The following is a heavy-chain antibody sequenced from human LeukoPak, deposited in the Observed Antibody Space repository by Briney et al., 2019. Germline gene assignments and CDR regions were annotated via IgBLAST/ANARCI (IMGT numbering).Heavy chain of an antibody. D-gene: IGHD6-19*01. CDR3: ARGSIAVAGWGLNY. J-gene: IGHJ4*02. Sequence: SETLSLTCTVSGGSISSSNYFWGWIRQPPGKGLEWIGSIYYSGSTYYNPSLKSRVTISVDTSKNQFSLKLSSVTAADTAVYYCARGSIAVAGWGLNYWGQGTLVTVSS. CDR2: IYYSGST. V-gene: IGHV4-39*01. CDR1: GGSISSSNYF.